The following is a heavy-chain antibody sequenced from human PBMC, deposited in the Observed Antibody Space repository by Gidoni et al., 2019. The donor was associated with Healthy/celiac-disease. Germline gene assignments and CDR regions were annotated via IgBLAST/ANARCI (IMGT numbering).Heavy chain of an antibody. CDR2: IYYSGST. CDR3: ARYPIAAAVDFDY. J-gene: IGHJ4*02. D-gene: IGHD6-13*01. CDR1: GRSISSGDYY. Sequence: QVQLQESGPGLVKPSQPLSLPCTVYGRSISSGDYYWSWIRQPPGKGLEWIGYIYYSGSTYYNPSLKSRVTISVDTSKNQFSLKLSSVTAADTAVYYCARYPIAAAVDFDYWGQGTLVTVSS. V-gene: IGHV4-30-4*01.